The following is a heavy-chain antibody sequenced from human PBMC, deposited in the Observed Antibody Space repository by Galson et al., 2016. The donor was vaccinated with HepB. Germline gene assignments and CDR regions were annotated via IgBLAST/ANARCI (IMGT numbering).Heavy chain of an antibody. CDR2: IVIGGST. D-gene: IGHD1-26*01. V-gene: IGHV3-23*01. CDR3: ARGGNYGYT. CDR1: GFTFNSYA. Sequence: SLRLSCAASGFTFNSYAMTWVRQGPGKGLEWVSTIVIGGSTHYTESVKGRFTISRDNSKNTLYLQMNSLRVEDTAVYYCARGGNYGYTWGLGTLVTVSS. J-gene: IGHJ4*02.